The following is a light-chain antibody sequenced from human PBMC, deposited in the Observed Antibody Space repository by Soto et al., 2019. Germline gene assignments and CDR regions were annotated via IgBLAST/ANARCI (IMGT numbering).Light chain of an antibody. V-gene: IGKV3-15*01. CDR3: QQYSNWPPWT. J-gene: IGKJ1*01. CDR2: GAS. Sequence: EILMTQSPVTLCVSPGERATLSCRASQSVNSNLAWYQQKPGQAPRLLIYGASTRATGIPARFSGSGSGTEFTLTISSLQSEDFAVYYCQQYSNWPPWTFGQGTK. CDR1: QSVNSN.